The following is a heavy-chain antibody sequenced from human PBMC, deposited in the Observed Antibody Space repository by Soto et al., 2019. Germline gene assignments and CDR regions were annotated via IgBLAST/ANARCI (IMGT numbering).Heavy chain of an antibody. CDR2: IYYSGST. CDR1: GGSISSYY. D-gene: IGHD6-13*01. Sequence: PSETLSLTCTVSGGSISSYYWSWIRQPPGRGLEWIGYIYYSGSTNYNPSLKSRVTISVDTSKNQFSLKLSSVTAADTAVYYCARDLTAAAVWGQGTTVTVSS. CDR3: ARDLTAAAV. V-gene: IGHV4-59*01. J-gene: IGHJ6*02.